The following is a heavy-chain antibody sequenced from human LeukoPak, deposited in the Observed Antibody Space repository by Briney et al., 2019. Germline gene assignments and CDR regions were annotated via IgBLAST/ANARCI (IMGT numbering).Heavy chain of an antibody. Sequence: GGSLTLSCAASGFTFSSYGMHWVRQAPGQGLEWVAFIRYDGSNKYYAASATGRSTFSRDNTKNTMHLQMNSLTAEHTALYYSAKKVGYYDRRDYYLIYDWGQ. CDR2: IRYDGSNK. V-gene: IGHV3-30*02. CDR3: AKKVGYYDRRDYYLIYD. CDR1: GFTFSSYG. J-gene: IGHJ6*01. D-gene: IGHD3-22*01.